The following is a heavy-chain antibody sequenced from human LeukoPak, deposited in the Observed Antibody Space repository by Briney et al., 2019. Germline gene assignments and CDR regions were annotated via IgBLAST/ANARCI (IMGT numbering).Heavy chain of an antibody. CDR1: GGSFSGYY. CDR2: INHSGST. CDR3: ARAGRIPRYYYYYMDV. Sequence: SETLSLTCAVYGGSFSGYYWSWIRQPPGTGLEWIGEINHSGSTNYNPSLKSRVTISVDTSKNQSSLKLSSVTAADTAVYYCARAGRIPRYYYYYMDVWGKGTTVTVSS. V-gene: IGHV4-34*01. J-gene: IGHJ6*03. D-gene: IGHD3-10*01.